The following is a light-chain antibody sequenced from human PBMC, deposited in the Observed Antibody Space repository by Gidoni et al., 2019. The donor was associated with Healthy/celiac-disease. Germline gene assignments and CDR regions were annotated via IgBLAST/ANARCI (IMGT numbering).Light chain of an antibody. J-gene: IGKJ2*01. CDR1: QSISSY. CDR2: AAS. Sequence: DIPMTPSPSSLSASVGDRVTITCRAIQSISSYLNWYQQKPGKAPKLLIYAASSLQSGVPSRFSGSGSGTDFTLTISSLQPEDFATYYCQQSYSTPRTFGQGTKLEIK. CDR3: QQSYSTPRT. V-gene: IGKV1-39*01.